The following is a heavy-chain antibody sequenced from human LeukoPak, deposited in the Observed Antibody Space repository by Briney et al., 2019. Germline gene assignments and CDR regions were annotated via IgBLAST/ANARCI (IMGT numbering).Heavy chain of an antibody. V-gene: IGHV1-2*02. J-gene: IGHJ4*02. CDR1: GYTFTGYY. Sequence: ASAKVSCKASGYTFTGYYVHWVRQAPGQGLEWMGWINPNRGGTNYAQKFQGRVTMTRDTSISTAYMELSRLRSDDTAVYYCARGDHYDVLTGFQTPSHLSDYWGQGTLVTVSS. D-gene: IGHD3-9*01. CDR2: INPNRGGT. CDR3: ARGDHYDVLTGFQTPSHLSDY.